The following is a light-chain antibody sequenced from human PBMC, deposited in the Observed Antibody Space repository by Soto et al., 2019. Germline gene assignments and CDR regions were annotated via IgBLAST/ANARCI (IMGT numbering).Light chain of an antibody. J-gene: IGLJ2*01. Sequence: QSVLTQPPSASGTPGQSVTISCSGSSSNIGSNYVYWYQQLPRTAPKLLLYRDNQRPSGVPDRFSDSKSGTSASLAISGLRSDDEADYYCAAWDDTRSGVVFGGVTKLTFL. V-gene: IGLV1-47*01. CDR3: AAWDDTRSGVV. CDR2: RDN. CDR1: SSNIGSNY.